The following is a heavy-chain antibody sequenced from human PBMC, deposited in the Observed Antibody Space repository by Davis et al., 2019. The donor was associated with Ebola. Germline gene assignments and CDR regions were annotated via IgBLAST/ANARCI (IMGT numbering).Heavy chain of an antibody. J-gene: IGHJ4*02. D-gene: IGHD6-19*01. V-gene: IGHV3-30*04. CDR3: ARDARAVAGTSDY. Sequence: GESLKISCAASGFTFSAYAMHWVRQAPGQLLSCVAYISYDGRNKYYADSVKGRFTISRDNSKNTLYLQMNSLRAADTAVYHCARDARAVAGTSDYWGQGTLVTVSS. CDR1: GFTFSAYA. CDR2: ISYDGRNK.